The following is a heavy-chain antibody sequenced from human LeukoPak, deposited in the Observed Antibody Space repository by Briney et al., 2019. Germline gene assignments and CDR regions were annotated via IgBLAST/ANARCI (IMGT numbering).Heavy chain of an antibody. V-gene: IGHV4-34*01. CDR3: ARGPAVYYYGSGGYYY. J-gene: IGHJ4*02. CDR1: GGSFSGYY. CDR2: INHSGST. Sequence: SETLSLTCAVYGGSFSGYYWSWIRQPPGKGLEWIGEINHSGSTNYNPSLKSRVTISVDTSKNQFSLKLSSVTAADTAVYYCARGPAVYYYGSGGYYYWGQGTLVTVSS. D-gene: IGHD3-10*01.